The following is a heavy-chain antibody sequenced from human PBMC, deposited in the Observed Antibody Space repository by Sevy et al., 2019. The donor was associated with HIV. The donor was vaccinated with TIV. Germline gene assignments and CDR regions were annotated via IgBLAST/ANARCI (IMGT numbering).Heavy chain of an antibody. D-gene: IGHD5-12*01. CDR1: GDSISTYY. CDR3: ARGIVAYYFEY. V-gene: IGHV4-59*01. Sequence: SETLSLTCSVAGDSISTYYWSWIRQRPGKGLEWIGYIFYSGITKYNPSLKSRVTISVDTSKNQFSLNMSSVTAADTAAYCCARGIVAYYFEYWGQGTLVTVSS. J-gene: IGHJ4*02. CDR2: IFYSGIT.